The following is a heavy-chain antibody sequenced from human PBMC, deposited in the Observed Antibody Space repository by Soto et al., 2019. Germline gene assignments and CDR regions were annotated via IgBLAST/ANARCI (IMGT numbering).Heavy chain of an antibody. CDR3: ARMSGTYYVPDY. Sequence: QVQLQESGPRLVEASQTLSLTCTVSNASITSSGYYWSWVRQPPRKRLVWIGYIYHSGSTFYSPSLQSRLTMSVDTSKNQFSLTLRSVTAADTGVYHCARMSGTYYVPDYWGQGTLGTVCS. CDR2: IYHSGST. D-gene: IGHD1-26*01. V-gene: IGHV4-31*03. J-gene: IGHJ4*02. CDR1: NASITSSGYY.